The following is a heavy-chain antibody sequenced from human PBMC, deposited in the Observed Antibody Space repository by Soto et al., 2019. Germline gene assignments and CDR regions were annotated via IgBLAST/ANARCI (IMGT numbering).Heavy chain of an antibody. D-gene: IGHD3-16*01. V-gene: IGHV4-34*01. CDR2: INHVGGT. CDR3: VRIRYQLPSSVLWLDP. CDR1: GGFLSESY. Sequence: SETLSLTCAVYGGFLSESYWTWIRQPPGKGLEWIGEINHVGGTNYNPSLKSRVTMSVGTSQNQFSLRLISVTAADTAMYFCVRIRYQLPSSVLWLDPWGQGAPVTVSS. J-gene: IGHJ5*02.